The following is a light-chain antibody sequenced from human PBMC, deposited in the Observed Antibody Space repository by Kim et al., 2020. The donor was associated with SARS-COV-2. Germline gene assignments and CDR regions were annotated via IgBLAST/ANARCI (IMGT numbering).Light chain of an antibody. V-gene: IGLV1-47*02. CDR1: SSNIGSEY. CDR3: TAWDDSLSAWE. CDR2: TND. Sequence: ELTQPPSASGTPGQRITISCSGSSSNIGSEYVYWYQQLPGTAPKLLIHTNDQRPSGVPDRFSASKSGTSASLAISGLRSEDEADYYCTAWDDSLSAWEFGGGTQLTVL. J-gene: IGLJ3*02.